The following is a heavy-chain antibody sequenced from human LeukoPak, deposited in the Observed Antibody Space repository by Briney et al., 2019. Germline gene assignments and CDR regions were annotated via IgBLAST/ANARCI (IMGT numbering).Heavy chain of an antibody. V-gene: IGHV1-69*13. CDR3: AKDLQWELPRGDALDI. J-gene: IGHJ3*02. Sequence: SVKVSCKASGGTFSSYAISWVRQAPGQGLEWMGGIIPIFGTANYAQKFQGRVTITADESTSTAYMELSRLRSDDTAVYYCAKDLQWELPRGDALDIWGQGTMVTVSS. CDR1: GGTFSSYA. CDR2: IIPIFGTA. D-gene: IGHD1-26*01.